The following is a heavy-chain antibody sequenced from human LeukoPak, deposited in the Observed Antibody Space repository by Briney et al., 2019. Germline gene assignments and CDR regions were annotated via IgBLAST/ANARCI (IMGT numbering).Heavy chain of an antibody. D-gene: IGHD3-22*01. CDR1: GYTFIHYF. CDR2: INPNSGGT. J-gene: IGHJ3*02. Sequence: GASVKVSCKASGYTFIHYFVHWVRQAPAQGLEWMGWINPNSGGTEYAQKFQGRVTMTSDTSISTAYMELSRLRPNDTAVYYCARILMGNYFDSSGYYHIWGQGTMVIVSS. V-gene: IGHV1-2*02. CDR3: ARILMGNYFDSSGYYHI.